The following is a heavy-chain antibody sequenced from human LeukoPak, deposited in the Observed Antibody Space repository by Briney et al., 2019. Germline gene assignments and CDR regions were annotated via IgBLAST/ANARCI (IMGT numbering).Heavy chain of an antibody. CDR2: IYSSGST. CDR1: GGSSSSSSYY. Sequence: SETLSLTCTVSGGSSSSSSYYWGWIRQPPGKGLEWIGSIYSSGSTYYNPSLKSRVTISVDTSKNQFSLKLSSVTAADTAVYYXAXKYYDFWXXXDLDAXDYWGQGTLVTVSS. V-gene: IGHV4-39*01. D-gene: IGHD3-3*01. J-gene: IGHJ4*02. CDR3: AXKYYDFWXXXDLDAXDY.